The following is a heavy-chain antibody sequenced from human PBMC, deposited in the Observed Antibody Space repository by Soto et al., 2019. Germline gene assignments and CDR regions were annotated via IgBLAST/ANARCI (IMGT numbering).Heavy chain of an antibody. V-gene: IGHV4-34*01. CDR1: GDSISSYY. D-gene: IGHD3-3*01. J-gene: IGHJ4*02. CDR3: ARRQYDFWSGYYIFDY. Sequence: SETLSLTCTVSGDSISSYYWGWIRQPPGTGLEWIGEINHSGSTNCNPSLKSRVTISVDTSKNQFSLKLSSVTAADTAVYYCARRQYDFWSGYYIFDYWGQGTLVTVSS. CDR2: INHSGST.